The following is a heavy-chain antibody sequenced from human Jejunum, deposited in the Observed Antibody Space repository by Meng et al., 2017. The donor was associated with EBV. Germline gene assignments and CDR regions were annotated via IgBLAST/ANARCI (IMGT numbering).Heavy chain of an antibody. V-gene: IGHV3-30-3*01. CDR3: TREWGADY. CDR1: GFTFSGHA. CDR2: ISNDGNNK. Sequence: VELWASGGGVVQLGRPRGLYCAASGFTFSGHAMQWVRQAPGKGLKWVALISNDGNNKYYADSVKGRFTIYRDNSKNTLYLQMNSLRVDDTALYYCTREWGADYWGQGTLVTVSS. D-gene: IGHD3-16*01. J-gene: IGHJ4*02.